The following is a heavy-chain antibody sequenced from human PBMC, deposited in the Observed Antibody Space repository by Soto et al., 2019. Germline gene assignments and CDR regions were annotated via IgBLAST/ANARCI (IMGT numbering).Heavy chain of an antibody. Sequence: QVQLVQSGAEVKKPGSSVKVSCKASGGTFSSYGISWVRQAPGQGLEWMGGIIGILGIVNYAQKFQGRVTITADESRSTVDMELSSLRSEDTAVYYCAKGRFLQWALSLYHYGMDDWGQGTTVTVSS. CDR1: GGTFSSYG. D-gene: IGHD3-3*01. J-gene: IGHJ6*02. CDR3: AKGRFLQWALSLYHYGMDD. CDR2: IIGILGIV. V-gene: IGHV1-69*01.